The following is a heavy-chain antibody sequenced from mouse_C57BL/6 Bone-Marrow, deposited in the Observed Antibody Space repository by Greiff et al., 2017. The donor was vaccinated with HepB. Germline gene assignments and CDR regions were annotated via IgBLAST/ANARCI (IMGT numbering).Heavy chain of an antibody. CDR3: ARVDGVGFDY. CDR1: GFTFSSYG. D-gene: IGHD1-1*01. CDR2: ISSGGSYT. J-gene: IGHJ2*01. Sequence: EVKLMESGGDLVKPGGSLKLSCAASGFTFSSYGMSWVRQTPDMRLEWVATISSGGSYTYHPDSVKGRFTIYIDNAKNTLYLQMSSLKSEDTAMYYCARVDGVGFDYWGQGTTLTVSS. V-gene: IGHV5-6*01.